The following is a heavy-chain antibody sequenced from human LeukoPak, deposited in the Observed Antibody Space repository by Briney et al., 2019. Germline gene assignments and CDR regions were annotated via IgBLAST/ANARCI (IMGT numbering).Heavy chain of an antibody. CDR1: GGSISSGSYY. D-gene: IGHD3-10*01. J-gene: IGHJ6*03. V-gene: IGHV4-61*02. Sequence: SETLSLTCTVSGGSISSGSYYWNWIRQPAGKGLEWIGRIYYSGGTNYNPSLKSRVTISVDTSKNQFSLKLSSVTAADTAVYYCARDGYGSGTSHDYYYYYYMDVWGKGTTVTVSS. CDR2: IYYSGGT. CDR3: ARDGYGSGTSHDYYYYYYMDV.